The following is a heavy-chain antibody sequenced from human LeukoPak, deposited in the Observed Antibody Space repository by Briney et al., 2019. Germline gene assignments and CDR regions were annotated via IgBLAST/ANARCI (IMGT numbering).Heavy chain of an antibody. V-gene: IGHV4-39*01. Sequence: SGTLSLTCTVSGGSISSSSYYWGWIRQPPGKGLEWIGSIYYSGSTYYNPSLKSRVTISVDTSKNQFSLKLSSVTAADTAVYYCARPGYYYGSGSYSDWFDPWGQGTLVTVSS. CDR3: ARPGYYYGSGSYSDWFDP. CDR1: GGSISSSSYY. CDR2: IYYSGST. D-gene: IGHD3-10*01. J-gene: IGHJ5*02.